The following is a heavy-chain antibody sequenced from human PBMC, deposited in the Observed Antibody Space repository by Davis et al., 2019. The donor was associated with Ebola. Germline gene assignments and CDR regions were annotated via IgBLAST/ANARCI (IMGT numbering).Heavy chain of an antibody. CDR2: ISGVSTYI. Sequence: PGGSLRLSCAASGFTFSSYSMHWVRQAPGKGLEWVSSISGVSTYIYYADSPKGRFTISRDNAKNSLYLQMNSLRAEDTAVYYCAREGVVGPTSFDYWGQGTLVTVSS. V-gene: IGHV3-21*01. D-gene: IGHD1-26*01. CDR1: GFTFSSYS. CDR3: AREGVVGPTSFDY. J-gene: IGHJ4*02.